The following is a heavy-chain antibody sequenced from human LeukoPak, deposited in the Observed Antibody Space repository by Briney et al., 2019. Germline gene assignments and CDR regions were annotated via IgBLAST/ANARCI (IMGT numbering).Heavy chain of an antibody. J-gene: IGHJ4*02. D-gene: IGHD6-13*01. Sequence: GGSLRLSCAASGFTFGTYSMGWVRQAPGKGLEWVLYISRSSSTIYYADSVKGRFTISRDNAENSLYLQMNSLRAENTALYYCARDEWGAAAANWGQGTLVTVSS. CDR2: ISRSSSTI. V-gene: IGHV3-48*01. CDR3: ARDEWGAAAAN. CDR1: GFTFGTYS.